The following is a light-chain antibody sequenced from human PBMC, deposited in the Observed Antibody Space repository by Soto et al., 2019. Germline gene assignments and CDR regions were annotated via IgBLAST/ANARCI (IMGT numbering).Light chain of an antibody. CDR2: DDN. CDR1: SSNIGGNS. J-gene: IGLJ1*01. CDR3: GSWDSSLSAYV. Sequence: QSVLTQPPSVSAAPGQKVTISCSGSSSNIGGNSVSWYQQLPGTAPKLLIYDDNKRPSGIPDRFSGSKSGTSATLGITGFQTGEEGDYYCGSWDSSLSAYVFGTGTKVTV. V-gene: IGLV1-51*01.